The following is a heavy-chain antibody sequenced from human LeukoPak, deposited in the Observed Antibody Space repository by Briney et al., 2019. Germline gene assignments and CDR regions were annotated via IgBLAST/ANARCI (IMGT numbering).Heavy chain of an antibody. CDR1: GASTSSSF. V-gene: IGHV4-59*12. D-gene: IGHD6-6*01. CDR2: INYRGET. CDR3: AREPEYSSPVGYYYYYMDV. J-gene: IGHJ6*03. Sequence: PSETLSLTCTVSGASTSSSFWSWIRQSPGKGLEWIGYINYRGETSQNPSLESRVSMSVDTSKNQISLQLSSVAAADTAVYYCAREPEYSSPVGYYYYYMDVWGKGTTVTVSS.